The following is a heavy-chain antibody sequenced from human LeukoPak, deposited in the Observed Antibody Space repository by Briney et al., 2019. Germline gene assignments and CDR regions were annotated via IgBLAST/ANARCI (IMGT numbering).Heavy chain of an antibody. CDR2: ISYTGTYI. V-gene: IGHV3-21*04. J-gene: IGHJ4*02. D-gene: IGHD1-26*01. CDR1: AFSLNAYN. CDR3: VRDRGTYRPIDY. Sequence: PGGSLRLSCAASAFSLNAYNMNWVRQSPGKGLEWVSSISYTGTYIYYADSVKGRFTISRDNAQNSLYLQMNSLRAEDTAIYYCVRDRGTYRPIDYWGQGTLVTVSS.